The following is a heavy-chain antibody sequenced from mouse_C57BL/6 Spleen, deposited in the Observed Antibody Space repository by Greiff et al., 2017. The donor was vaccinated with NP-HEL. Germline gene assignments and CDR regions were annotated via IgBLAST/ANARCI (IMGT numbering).Heavy chain of an antibody. V-gene: IGHV7-3*01. CDR2: IRNKANGYTT. CDR3: ASSNWDWYSDV. Sequence: EVMLVESGGGLVQPGGFTFTDYYMSWVRQPPGKALEWLGFIRNKANGYTTEYSASVKGRFTISRDNSQSILYLQMNALRAEDSAAYYGASSNWDWYSDVWGTGTTVTVSS. CDR1: FTFTDYY. D-gene: IGHD4-1*02. J-gene: IGHJ1*03.